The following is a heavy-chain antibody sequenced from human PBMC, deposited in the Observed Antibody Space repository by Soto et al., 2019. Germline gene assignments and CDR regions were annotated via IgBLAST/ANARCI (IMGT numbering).Heavy chain of an antibody. J-gene: IGHJ4*02. CDR1: GGSISSYY. CDR2: IYYSGST. V-gene: IGHV4-59*01. Sequence: PSETLSLTCTVSGGSISSYYWSWIRQPPGKGLGWIGYIYYSGSTNYNPSLKSRVTISVDTSKNQFSLKLSSVTAADTAVYYCARADYDILTGYILDYWGQGTLVTVSS. CDR3: ARADYDILTGYILDY. D-gene: IGHD3-9*01.